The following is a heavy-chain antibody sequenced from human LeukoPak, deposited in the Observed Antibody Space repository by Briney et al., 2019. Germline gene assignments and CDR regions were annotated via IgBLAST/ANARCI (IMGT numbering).Heavy chain of an antibody. Sequence: PGGSLRLSCAASGFTFRIYWMTWVRQAPGKGLEWVGNIKQDGSEKYYVDSVKGRFTISRDNAKNSLYLQMNSLRAEDTAVYYCAREGPIVVVPAAPKAIYYYYGMDVWGQGTTVTVSS. J-gene: IGHJ6*02. CDR3: AREGPIVVVPAAPKAIYYYYGMDV. D-gene: IGHD2-2*01. CDR1: GFTFRIYW. V-gene: IGHV3-7*01. CDR2: IKQDGSEK.